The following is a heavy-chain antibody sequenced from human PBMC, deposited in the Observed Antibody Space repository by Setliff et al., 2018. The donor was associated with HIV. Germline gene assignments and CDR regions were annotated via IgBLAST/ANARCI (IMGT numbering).Heavy chain of an antibody. CDR3: ARLTYCGGDCYSTGASDI. D-gene: IGHD2-21*01. V-gene: IGHV1-69*13. CDR1: GGTFSTYA. J-gene: IGHJ3*02. CDR2: IIPSFDST. Sequence: SVKVSCKASGGTFSTYAIGWVRQAPGQGLEWLGGIIPSFDSTKYAQKFQGRVTITADESASTAYMELSSPRSEDTAVYYCARLTYCGGDCYSTGASDIWGQGTVVTVSS.